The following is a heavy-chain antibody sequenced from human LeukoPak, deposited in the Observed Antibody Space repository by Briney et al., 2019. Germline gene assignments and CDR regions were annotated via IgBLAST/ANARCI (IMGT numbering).Heavy chain of an antibody. CDR3: ASGCSGGSCYAYYYYGMDV. V-gene: IGHV3-30*03. J-gene: IGHJ6*02. Sequence: PGRSLRLSCAASGFSFSSYGMHWVRQAPGKGLEWVAVISFDGTNKYYADSVKGRFTISRDNSKNTLYLQMNSLRAEDTAVYYCASGCSGGSCYAYYYYGMDVWGQGTTVTVSS. D-gene: IGHD2-15*01. CDR2: ISFDGTNK. CDR1: GFSFSSYG.